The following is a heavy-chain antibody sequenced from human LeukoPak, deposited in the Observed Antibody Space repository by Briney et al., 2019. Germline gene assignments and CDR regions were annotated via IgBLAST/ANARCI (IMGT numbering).Heavy chain of an antibody. CDR2: IYYSEST. V-gene: IGHV4-31*03. Sequence: SQTLSLTCTVSGVSLSSDKYYWTWIRQRPGKGLEWIGHIYYSESTSFNPSLKSRVSMSMDTSKSQFSLKLTSVTAADTAVYYCATPYCGAISCLDVFDVWGQGTVVTVSS. CDR1: GVSLSSDKYY. D-gene: IGHD2-21*01. J-gene: IGHJ3*01. CDR3: ATPYCGAISCLDVFDV.